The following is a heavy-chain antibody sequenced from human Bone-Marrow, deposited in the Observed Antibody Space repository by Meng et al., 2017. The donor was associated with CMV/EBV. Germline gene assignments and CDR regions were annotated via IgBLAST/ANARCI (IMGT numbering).Heavy chain of an antibody. CDR3: ARDSITMVRGVIIRTRDY. V-gene: IGHV3-33*01. J-gene: IGHJ4*02. CDR2: IWYDGSNK. D-gene: IGHD3-10*01. CDR1: FTFSSYG. Sequence: FTFSSYGMHWVRQAPGKGLEWVKVIWYDGSNKYYADSVKGRFTISRDNAKNSLYLQMNSLRAEDTAVYYCARDSITMVRGVIIRTRDYWGQGTLVTVSS.